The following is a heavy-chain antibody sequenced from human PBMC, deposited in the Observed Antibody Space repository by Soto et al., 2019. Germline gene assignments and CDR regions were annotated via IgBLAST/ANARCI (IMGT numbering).Heavy chain of an antibody. Sequence: PGGSLRLSCSASWFTFSSYWVHWVRQAPGKGLVWVSRINSDGSSTSYADSVRGRFTISRDNAKNTLYLQMNSLRAEDTAVYYCARDTSFYYGMDVWGQGTTVTVSS. CDR1: WFTFSSYW. CDR2: INSDGSST. V-gene: IGHV3-74*01. CDR3: ARDTSFYYGMDV. J-gene: IGHJ6*02.